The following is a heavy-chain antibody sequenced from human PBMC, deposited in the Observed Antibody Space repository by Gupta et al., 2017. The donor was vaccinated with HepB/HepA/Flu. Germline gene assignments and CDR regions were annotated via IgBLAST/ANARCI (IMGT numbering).Heavy chain of an antibody. CDR3: ARGVTRSPAERWRLRTNNWFDP. CDR1: GYTFSDYD. CDR2: MNPNSGNT. D-gene: IGHD5-24*01. J-gene: IGHJ5*02. Sequence: VTVSCKASGYTFSDYDINWVRQAAGQGLEWLGWMNPNSGNTGYRQKFQDRITMTRDASISTAYMELSGLRSEDTAIYYCARGVTRSPAERWRLRTNNWFDPWGQGTLGTVSS. V-gene: IGHV1-8*01.